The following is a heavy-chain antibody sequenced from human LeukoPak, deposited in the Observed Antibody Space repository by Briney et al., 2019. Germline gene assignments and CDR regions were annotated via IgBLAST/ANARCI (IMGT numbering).Heavy chain of an antibody. CDR3: ARDVGPPFVVQDYYYGMDV. CDR2: ISSSSSYI. J-gene: IGHJ6*02. CDR1: GFTFSSYS. Sequence: GGSLRLSCAASGFTFSSYSMNWVRQAPGKGLEWVSSISSSSSYIYYADSVKGRFTIPRDNAKNSLYLQMNSLRAEDTAVYYCARDVGPPFVVQDYYYGMDVWGQGTTVTVSS. D-gene: IGHD1-1*01. V-gene: IGHV3-21*01.